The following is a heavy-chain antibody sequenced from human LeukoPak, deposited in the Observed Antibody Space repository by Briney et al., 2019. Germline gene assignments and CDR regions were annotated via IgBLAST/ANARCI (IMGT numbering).Heavy chain of an antibody. CDR1: GYTFTGYY. D-gene: IGHD3-22*01. CDR3: ARMSYYDSSGDNWFDP. V-gene: IGHV1-2*02. Sequence: ASVKVSCKASGYTFTGYYMHWVRQAPGQGLEWMGWINPNSGGTNYAQKFQGRVTMTRDTSISTAYMELSSLRSEDMAVYYCARMSYYDSSGDNWFDPWGQGTLVTVSS. CDR2: INPNSGGT. J-gene: IGHJ5*02.